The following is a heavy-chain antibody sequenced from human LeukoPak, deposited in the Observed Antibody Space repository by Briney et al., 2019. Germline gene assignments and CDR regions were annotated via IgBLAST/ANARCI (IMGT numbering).Heavy chain of an antibody. J-gene: IGHJ4*02. Sequence: TGGSLRLSCAASGFTFSSYAMHWVRQAPGKGLEWVAVISYDGSNKYYADSVKGRFTISRDNSKNTLYLQMNSLRAEDTAVYYCARQGLGYCSSTSCALWANWGQGTLVTVSS. CDR1: GFTFSSYA. CDR3: ARQGLGYCSSTSCALWAN. CDR2: ISYDGSNK. V-gene: IGHV3-30*04. D-gene: IGHD2-2*01.